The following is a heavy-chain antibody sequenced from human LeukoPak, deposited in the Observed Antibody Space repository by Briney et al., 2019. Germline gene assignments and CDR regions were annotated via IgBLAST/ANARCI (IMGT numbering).Heavy chain of an antibody. CDR2: IYYSGST. V-gene: IGHV4-31*03. Sequence: TXSLTCTVSGGSISSGGYYWSWIRQHPGKGLEWIGYIYYSGSTYYNPSLKSRVTISVDTSKNQFSLKLSSVTAADTAVYYCARDYGDYIDYWGQGTLVTVSS. J-gene: IGHJ4*02. D-gene: IGHD4-17*01. CDR1: GGSISSGGYY. CDR3: ARDYGDYIDY.